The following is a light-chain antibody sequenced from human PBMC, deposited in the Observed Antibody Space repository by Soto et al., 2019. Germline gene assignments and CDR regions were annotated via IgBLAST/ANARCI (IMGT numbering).Light chain of an antibody. CDR2: GIS. CDR3: QQYGNSPLT. CDR1: QSVRSDY. J-gene: IGKJ4*01. V-gene: IGKV3-20*01. Sequence: EIVLTQSPATLSLSLGDRATLSCRASQSVRSDYFAWYQQKPGQAPRVIIFGISTRATAIPGMFSGSGSGTDFTLTISRLEPDDFALYCCQQYGNSPLTFGGGTKVDIK.